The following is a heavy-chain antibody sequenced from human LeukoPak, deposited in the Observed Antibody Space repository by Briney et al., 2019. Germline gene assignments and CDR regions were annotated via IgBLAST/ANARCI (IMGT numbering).Heavy chain of an antibody. V-gene: IGHV1-18*01. CDR2: ISAYNGNT. CDR3: ARDLDQYNGRFGGFGHDF. CDR1: GYTFINYG. J-gene: IGHJ4*02. Sequence: APVTVSCKASGYTFINYGINWVRQAPGQGLEWMGWISAYNGNTNYAQSLQGRVTMTTDTSTSTVYMEMRSLTSDDTAVYYCARDLDQYNGRFGGFGHDFWGQGTLVTVSS. D-gene: IGHD3-10*01.